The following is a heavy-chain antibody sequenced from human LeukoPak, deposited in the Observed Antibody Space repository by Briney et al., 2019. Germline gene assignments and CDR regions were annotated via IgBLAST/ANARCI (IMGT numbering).Heavy chain of an antibody. Sequence: GGSLRLSCAASGFTFSSYAMHWVRQAPGKGLEWVAVISYDGSNKYYADSVKGRFTISRDNSKNTLYLQMNSLRAEDTAVYYCARDHGGSYLTSYYFDYWGQGTLVTVSS. CDR3: ARDHGGSYLTSYYFDY. V-gene: IGHV3-30*04. D-gene: IGHD1-26*01. CDR1: GFTFSSYA. J-gene: IGHJ4*02. CDR2: ISYDGSNK.